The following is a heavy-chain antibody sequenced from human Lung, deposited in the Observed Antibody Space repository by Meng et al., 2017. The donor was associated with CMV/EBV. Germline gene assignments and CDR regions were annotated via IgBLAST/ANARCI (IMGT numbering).Heavy chain of an antibody. CDR1: GYTFTGYY. CDR2: INPNSGGT. V-gene: IGHV1-2*02. CDR3: ARVDCSSTSCYLLDGWFDP. J-gene: IGHJ5*02. D-gene: IGHD2-2*01. Sequence: SVXVSXXASGYTFTGYYMHWVRQAPGQGLEWMGWINPNSGGTNYAQKFQGRVTMTRDTSISTAYMELSRLRSDDTAVYYCARVDCSSTSCYLLDGWFDPWGQGTLVTVSS.